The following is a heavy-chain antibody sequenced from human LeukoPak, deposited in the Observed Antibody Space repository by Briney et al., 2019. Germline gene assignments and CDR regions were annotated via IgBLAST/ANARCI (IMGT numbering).Heavy chain of an antibody. V-gene: IGHV4-59*01. Sequence: SETLSLTCTVSGGSISSYYWSWIRQPPGKGLEWIGYIYYSGSTNYNPSLKSRVTISVDTSKNQFSLKLSSVTAADTAVYYCARVQITMVRGVIIDAIDYWGQGTLVTVSS. D-gene: IGHD3-10*01. CDR3: ARVQITMVRGVIIDAIDY. J-gene: IGHJ4*02. CDR1: GGSISSYY. CDR2: IYYSGST.